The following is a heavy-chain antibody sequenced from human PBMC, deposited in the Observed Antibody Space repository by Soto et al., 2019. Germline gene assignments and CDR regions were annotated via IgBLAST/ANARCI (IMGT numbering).Heavy chain of an antibody. CDR1: GFTFSSYG. Sequence: GGSLRLSCAASGFTFSSYGMHWVRQAPGKGLEWVAVIWYDGSNKYYADSVKGRFTISRANSKNTLYLQINSLRAEDTAVYYCARVHRGYYDSSGYYHDYYYDGMDVWGQGTTGTVSS. D-gene: IGHD3-22*01. CDR3: ARVHRGYYDSSGYYHDYYYDGMDV. J-gene: IGHJ6*02. CDR2: IWYDGSNK. V-gene: IGHV3-33*01.